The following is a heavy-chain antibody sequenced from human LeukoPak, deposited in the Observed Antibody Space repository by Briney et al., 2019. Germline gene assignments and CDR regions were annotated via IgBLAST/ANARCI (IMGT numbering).Heavy chain of an antibody. J-gene: IGHJ6*02. V-gene: IGHV4-59*11. D-gene: IGHD3-10*01. CDR3: AKDIYGSGSYYGNGLDV. CDR1: DGSISNHY. CDR2: INYSGST. Sequence: SETLSLTCAVSDGSISNHYWSWIRQPPGKGLEWIGNINYSGSTKYNPSLKSRVVMSVDTSKNQFSLKLSSVTAADTAVYYCAKDIYGSGSYYGNGLDVWGRGTTVTVSS.